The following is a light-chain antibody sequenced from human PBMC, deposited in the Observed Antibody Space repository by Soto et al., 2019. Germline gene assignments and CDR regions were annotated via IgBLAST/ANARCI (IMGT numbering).Light chain of an antibody. CDR1: SSDVGGYNY. V-gene: IGLV2-8*01. CDR2: EVS. J-gene: IGLJ2*01. CDR3: SPYAGSNNLV. Sequence: QSALTQPPSASGSPGQSVTISCTGTSSDVGGYNYVSWYQQYPGKAPKVMIYEVSKRPSGVPDRFSGSKSGNTASLTVSGLQADDEADYYCSPYAGSNNLVFGGGTKLTVL.